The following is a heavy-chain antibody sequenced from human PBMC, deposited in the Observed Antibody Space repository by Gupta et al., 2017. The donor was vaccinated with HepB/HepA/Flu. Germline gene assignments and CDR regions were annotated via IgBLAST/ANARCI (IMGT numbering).Heavy chain of an antibody. CDR3: GRSPGYVSHLDY. J-gene: IGHJ4*02. CDR2: IWMDGKKK. CDR1: GFTFNKFG. Sequence: VQLVESGGGVVQPGRSLRLSCAASGFTFNKFGMHWVRQAPGKGLEWVAVIWMDGKKKGEAYSVKGRFTIYRGNAKKKLDLHIDRTKDEETAVYYCGRSPGYVSHLDYWGQGAPVTVSS. V-gene: IGHV3-33*01. D-gene: IGHD5-18*01.